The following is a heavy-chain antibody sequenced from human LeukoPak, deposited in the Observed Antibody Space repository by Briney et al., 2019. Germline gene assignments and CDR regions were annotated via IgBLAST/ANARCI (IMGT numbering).Heavy chain of an antibody. Sequence: GGSLRLSCAASGFTSSSYALNWVRQAPGKGLEWVATVSGSGDRMYHADSVKGRFTISRDNSKNTIYLQMNSLRAEDTTLYYCAKAAAAPGFDFWGQGTLVTVSS. D-gene: IGHD6-13*01. CDR1: GFTSSSYA. CDR3: AKAAAAPGFDF. V-gene: IGHV3-23*01. CDR2: VSGSGDRM. J-gene: IGHJ4*02.